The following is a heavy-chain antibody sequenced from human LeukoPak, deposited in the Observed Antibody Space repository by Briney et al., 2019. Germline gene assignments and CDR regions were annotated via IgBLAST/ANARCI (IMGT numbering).Heavy chain of an antibody. CDR2: ISGSGGST. V-gene: IGHV3-23*01. J-gene: IGHJ4*02. CDR1: GFTFSSYA. Sequence: GGSLRLSCAASGFTFSSYAMSWVRQAPGKGLEWVSAISGSGGSTYYADSVKGRFTISRDNSKNTLYLQMNSLRAEDTAVYYCAKDGYSSGWYMVVYFDYWGQGTLVTVSS. CDR3: AKDGYSSGWYMVVYFDY. D-gene: IGHD6-19*01.